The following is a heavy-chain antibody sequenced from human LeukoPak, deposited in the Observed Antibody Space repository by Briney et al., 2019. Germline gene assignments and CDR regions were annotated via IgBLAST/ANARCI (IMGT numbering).Heavy chain of an antibody. V-gene: IGHV3-23*01. Sequence: PGGSLRLSCAASGFTFSSYAMSWVRQAPGKGLEWVSAISGSGGSTYYADSVKGRFTISRDNSKNTLYLQMNSLRAEDTAVYYCARENLAGGGIINWFDPWGQGTLVTVSS. CDR2: ISGSGGST. D-gene: IGHD3-10*01. CDR1: GFTFSSYA. J-gene: IGHJ5*02. CDR3: ARENLAGGGIINWFDP.